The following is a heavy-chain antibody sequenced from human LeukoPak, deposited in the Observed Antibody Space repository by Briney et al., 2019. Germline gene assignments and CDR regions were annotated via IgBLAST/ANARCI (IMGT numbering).Heavy chain of an antibody. CDR1: GFTYRSYW. D-gene: IGHD2-2*01. V-gene: IGHV3-7*01. J-gene: IGHJ6*02. Sequence: GGTLRLSCAASGFTYRSYWMSWVRQAPGKGLEGVANIKQDGSEKYYVDSVKGRFTISRDNAKNSLYLQMNSLRAEDTAVYYCARSHQLLGYGMDVWGQGTTVTVSS. CDR3: ARSHQLLGYGMDV. CDR2: IKQDGSEK.